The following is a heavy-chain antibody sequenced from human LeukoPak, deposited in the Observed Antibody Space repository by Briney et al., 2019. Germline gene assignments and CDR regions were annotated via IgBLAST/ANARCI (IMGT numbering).Heavy chain of an antibody. D-gene: IGHD6-19*01. J-gene: IGHJ4*02. CDR2: ISYDGSNK. Sequence: SGGSLRLSCAASGFTFTSYAMSWVRQAPGKGLEWVAVISYDGSNKYYADSVKGRFTISRDNSKNTLYLQMNSLRAEDTAVYYCARVKQWLVQVGYFDYWGQGTLVTVSS. V-gene: IGHV3-30-3*01. CDR1: GFTFTSYA. CDR3: ARVKQWLVQVGYFDY.